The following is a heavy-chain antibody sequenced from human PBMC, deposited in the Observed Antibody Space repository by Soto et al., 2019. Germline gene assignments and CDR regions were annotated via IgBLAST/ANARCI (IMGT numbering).Heavy chain of an antibody. V-gene: IGHV3-33*01. J-gene: IGHJ4*02. D-gene: IGHD3-22*01. Sequence: QVQLVESGGGVVQPGRSLRLSCAASGFTFSSYGMHWVRQAPGKGLEWVAVIWYDGSNKYYADSVKGRFTISRDNSKNTLYLQLNSLRAEDTAVYYCSRGADSSGYCPTGYWGQGTLVTVSS. CDR1: GFTFSSYG. CDR3: SRGADSSGYCPTGY. CDR2: IWYDGSNK.